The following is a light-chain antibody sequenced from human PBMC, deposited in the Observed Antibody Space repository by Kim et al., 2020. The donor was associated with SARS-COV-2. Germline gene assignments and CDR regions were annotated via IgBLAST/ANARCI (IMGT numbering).Light chain of an antibody. CDR1: SSDVGGYDY. J-gene: IGLJ3*02. V-gene: IGLV2-11*03. CDR3: CSYAGSYIHWV. Sequence: QSVAISCTGTSSDVGGYDYVSWYQQHPGRAPKLIIYEVTKRPSGVPDRFSGSKSGNTASLTISGLLAEDEADYYCCSYAGSYIHWVFGGGTQLTVL. CDR2: EVT.